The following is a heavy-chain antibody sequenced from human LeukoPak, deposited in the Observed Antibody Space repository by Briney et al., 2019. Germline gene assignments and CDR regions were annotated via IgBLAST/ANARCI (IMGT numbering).Heavy chain of an antibody. CDR2: INPSGGST. D-gene: IGHD2-2*01. CDR3: AREPRGDIVVVPAAAYYYYGMDV. Sequence: ASVKVSCTASGYTFTSYYMHWVRQAPGQGLEWMGIINPSGGSTSYAQKFQGRVTMTRDTSTSTVYMELSSLRSEDTAVYYCAREPRGDIVVVPAAAYYYYGMDVWGQGTTVTVSS. J-gene: IGHJ6*02. CDR1: GYTFTSYY. V-gene: IGHV1-46*01.